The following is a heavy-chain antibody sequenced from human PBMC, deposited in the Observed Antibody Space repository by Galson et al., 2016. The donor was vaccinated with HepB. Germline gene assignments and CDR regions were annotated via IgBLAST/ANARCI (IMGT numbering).Heavy chain of an antibody. CDR3: AKDVFTSGWPNAFDY. Sequence: SLRLSCAASGFTFGDYAMTWVRQSPGKGLEWVSAITGSGGVTYYADSVRGRFTISRDNPKNMVYLQMNSLRADDTATYYCAKDVFTSGWPNAFDYWGQGTLVTVSS. D-gene: IGHD6-19*01. J-gene: IGHJ4*02. CDR2: ITGSGGVT. V-gene: IGHV3-23*01. CDR1: GFTFGDYA.